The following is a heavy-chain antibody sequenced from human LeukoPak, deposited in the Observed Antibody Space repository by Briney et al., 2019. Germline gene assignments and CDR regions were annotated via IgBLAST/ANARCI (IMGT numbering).Heavy chain of an antibody. CDR2: IYVSGST. V-gene: IGHV4-61*02. CDR3: ARDPQWELLDWNFGL. J-gene: IGHJ2*01. D-gene: IGHD1-26*01. Sequence: TLSLTCNVSGGSISSGSYYWSWIRQPAGKGLEWIGRIYVSGSTHYNPSLKSRVTISVDTSKNQFSLKLSSVTAADTAVYYCARDPQWELLDWNFGLWGRGTLVTVSS. CDR1: GGSISSGSYY.